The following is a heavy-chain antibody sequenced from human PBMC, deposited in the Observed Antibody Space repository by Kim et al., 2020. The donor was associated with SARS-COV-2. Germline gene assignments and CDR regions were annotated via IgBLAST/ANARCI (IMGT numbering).Heavy chain of an antibody. J-gene: IGHJ6*02. V-gene: IGHV3-9*01. CDR2: ISWNSGSI. CDR1: GFTFDDYA. CDR3: AKDGYCSGGSCYSWDRFYYYYGMDV. D-gene: IGHD2-15*01. Sequence: GGSLRLSCAASGFTFDDYAMHWVRQAPGKGLEWVSGISWNSGSIGYADSVKGRFTISRDNAKNSLYLQMNSLRAEDTALYYCAKDGYCSGGSCYSWDRFYYYYGMDVWGQGTTVTVSS.